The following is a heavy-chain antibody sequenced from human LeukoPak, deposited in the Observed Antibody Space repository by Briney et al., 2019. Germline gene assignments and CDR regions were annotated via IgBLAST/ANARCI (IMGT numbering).Heavy chain of an antibody. J-gene: IGHJ4*02. CDR3: AKATDDYSRRGIDY. V-gene: IGHV3-23*01. D-gene: IGHD4-11*01. CDR1: GFTFSSYA. Sequence: GGSLRLSCAASGFTFSSYAINWVRQAPGKGVEWVSSISASGDGSYYALSVKGRFTISRDNSKNTLFLQMNSLRAEDTAVYYCAKATDDYSRRGIDYWGQGTLVTVSS. CDR2: ISASGDGS.